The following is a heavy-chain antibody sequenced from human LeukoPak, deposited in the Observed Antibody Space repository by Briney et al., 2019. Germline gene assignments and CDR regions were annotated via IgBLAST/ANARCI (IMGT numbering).Heavy chain of an antibody. D-gene: IGHD6-6*01. CDR2: ISGSGGST. J-gene: IGHJ5*02. V-gene: IGHV3-23*01. CDR1: GFTFSSYA. Sequence: GGSLRLSCAASGFTFSSYAMSWVRQAPGKGLEWVSAISGSGGSTYYADSVKGRFTISRDNSKNTLYLQMNSLRAEDTAVSYCAKVGYSSSSGWFDPWGQGTLVTVSS. CDR3: AKVGYSSSSGWFDP.